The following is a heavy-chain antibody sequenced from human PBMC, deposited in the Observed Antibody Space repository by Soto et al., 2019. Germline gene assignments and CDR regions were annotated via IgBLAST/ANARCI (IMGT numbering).Heavy chain of an antibody. V-gene: IGHV1-69*12. CDR2: IIPIFGTA. CDR3: ARVPHDYINYYYGMDV. J-gene: IGHJ6*02. Sequence: QVQLVQSGAEVKKPGSSVKVSCKASGGTFSSYAISWLRQSPGQGLAWMGGIIPIFGTANYAQKFQGRVTITADESTSTAYMELSSLRSEDTAVYYCARVPHDYINYYYGMDVWGQGTTVTFSS. D-gene: IGHD4-4*01. CDR1: GGTFSSYA.